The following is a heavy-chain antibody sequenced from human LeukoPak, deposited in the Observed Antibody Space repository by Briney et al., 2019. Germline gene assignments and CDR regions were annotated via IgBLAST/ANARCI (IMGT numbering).Heavy chain of an antibody. Sequence: SETLSLTCTVSGGSISSSSYYWGWIRQPPGKGLEWIGSIYSSGSTYYNASLQSRVTISVDTSKNQFSLKLSSVTAADTAVYYCARVFPPFRYFDLWGRGTLVTVSS. D-gene: IGHD2-21*01. CDR2: IYSSGST. J-gene: IGHJ2*01. V-gene: IGHV4-39*07. CDR1: GGSISSSSYY. CDR3: ARVFPPFRYFDL.